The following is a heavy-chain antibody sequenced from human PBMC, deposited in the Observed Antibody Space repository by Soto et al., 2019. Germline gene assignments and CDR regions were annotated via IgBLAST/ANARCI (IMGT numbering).Heavy chain of an antibody. CDR2: MYHTGTT. CDR3: ARGVGGNAVHPTDL. J-gene: IGHJ1*01. Sequence: SETLSLTCGVSGGSISRGGYSWNWIRQPPGKGLEWIGYMYHTGTTNYNPSLKSRVTISIDSSQNQFSLRLTSVTAADTAVYFCARGVGGNAVHPTDLWGQRTLVPVSS. V-gene: IGHV4-30-2*01. CDR1: GGSISRGGYS. D-gene: IGHD2-15*01.